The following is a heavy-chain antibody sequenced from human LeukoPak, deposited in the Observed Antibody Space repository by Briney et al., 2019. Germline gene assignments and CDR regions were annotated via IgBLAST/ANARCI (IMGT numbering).Heavy chain of an antibody. CDR1: GFTFSSYG. J-gene: IGHJ6*02. CDR3: TTDPYYYYYGMDV. CDR2: IKSKTDGGTT. Sequence: GGSLRLSCAASGFTFSSYGMHWVRQAPGKGLEWVGRIKSKTDGGTTDYAAPVKGRFTISRDDSKNTLYLQMNSLKTEDTAVYYCTTDPYYYYYGMDVWGQGTTVTVSS. V-gene: IGHV3-15*01.